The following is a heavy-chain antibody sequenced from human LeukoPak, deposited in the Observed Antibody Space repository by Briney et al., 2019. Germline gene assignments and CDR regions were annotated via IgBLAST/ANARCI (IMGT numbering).Heavy chain of an antibody. CDR3: AKDSCSGGCYYNYYYGLDV. CDR2: LSGSGDVGST. J-gene: IGHJ6*02. D-gene: IGHD2-21*02. Sequence: GGSLRLSCATSGFTFSNYAMTWVSQAPGKGLVWVSALSGSGDVGSTYYADSVKGRFTISRDNSKNTLYLQMNSLRAEDTALYYCAKDSCSGGCYYNYYYGLDVWGQGTTVAVSS. CDR1: GFTFSNYA. V-gene: IGHV3-23*01.